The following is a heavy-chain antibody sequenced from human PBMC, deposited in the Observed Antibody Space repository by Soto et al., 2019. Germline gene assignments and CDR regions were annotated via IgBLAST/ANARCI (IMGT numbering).Heavy chain of an antibody. CDR1: GFTFSTYG. V-gene: IGHV3-30*18. CDR3: AKEQLAMTVVVADYFDS. J-gene: IGHJ4*02. CDR2: ISYDGGSK. D-gene: IGHD3-22*01. Sequence: ESGGDVVQPGKSLRLSCAASGFTFSTYGIHWVRQAPGKGLEWVALISYDGGSKYYGDSVKGRFIISRDNSHNTVSLQMNSLRADDTAVYFCAKEQLAMTVVVADYFDSWGQGTLVTVSS.